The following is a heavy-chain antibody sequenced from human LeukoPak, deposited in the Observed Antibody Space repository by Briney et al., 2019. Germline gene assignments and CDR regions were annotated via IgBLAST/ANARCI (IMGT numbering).Heavy chain of an antibody. CDR1: GYTFTSYG. CDR3: ARGVSSGWTDRFDP. J-gene: IGHJ5*02. D-gene: IGHD6-19*01. CDR2: ISTYNGNT. Sequence: ASVKLSCNAAGYTFTSYGISWVRQAPGQGLEWMGWISTYNGNTNYAQKLQGRVTITTDTSTSTAYMELRSLRSDDTAVYYCARGVSSGWTDRFDPWGQGTLVTASS. V-gene: IGHV1-18*04.